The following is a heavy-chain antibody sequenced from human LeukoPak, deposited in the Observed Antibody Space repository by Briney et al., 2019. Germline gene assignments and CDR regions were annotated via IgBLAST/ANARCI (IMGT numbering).Heavy chain of an antibody. CDR1: GYTFTGYY. V-gene: IGHV1-2*02. J-gene: IGHJ5*02. Sequence: EASVKVSCKASGYTFTGYYMHWVRQAPGQGLEWMGWINPNSGGTNYAQKFQGRVTMTRDTSISTAYMELSRLRSDDTAVYYCATRYYDSSSSIDRWGQGTLVTVSS. CDR2: INPNSGGT. CDR3: ATRYYDSSSSIDR. D-gene: IGHD3-22*01.